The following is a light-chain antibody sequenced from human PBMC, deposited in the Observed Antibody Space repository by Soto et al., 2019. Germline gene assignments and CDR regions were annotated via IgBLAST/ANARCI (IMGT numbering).Light chain of an antibody. CDR1: RIDVGAYNY. V-gene: IGLV2-8*01. J-gene: IGLJ1*01. CDR3: TSYAGSNNFNV. Sequence: QSVLTQPPSASGSLVQSVTISCTGTRIDVGAYNYVSWYQQHPGKAPKFMIYDVSKRPSWVPDRFSGSKFGNTASLTVSGLQAEDEADDYCTSYAGSNNFNVFGTGHKLTVL. CDR2: DVS.